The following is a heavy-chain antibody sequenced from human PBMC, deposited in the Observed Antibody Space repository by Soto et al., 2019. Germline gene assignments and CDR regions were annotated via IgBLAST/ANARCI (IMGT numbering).Heavy chain of an antibody. Sequence: EVQLVESGGGLVQPGGSLRLSCSASGFIFSSYWMSWLRQAPGKGLEWVASMNEYGSERYYVDSVKGRFTISRDNAKNSLYLQMNGLRAEDTAGDYCARATGADKEDYWGQGTLVTVSS. V-gene: IGHV3-7*04. CDR2: MNEYGSER. J-gene: IGHJ4*02. D-gene: IGHD3-10*01. CDR1: GFIFSSYW. CDR3: ARATGADKEDY.